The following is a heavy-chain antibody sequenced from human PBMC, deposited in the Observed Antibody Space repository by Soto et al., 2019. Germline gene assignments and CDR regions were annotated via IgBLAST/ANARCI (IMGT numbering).Heavy chain of an antibody. CDR1: GASISSRSSY. D-gene: IGHD6-13*01. CDR2: FYSGST. J-gene: IGHJ5*02. CDR3: ATTRGIAVGGSFDH. V-gene: IGHV4-39*01. Sequence: LSLTCIVSGASISSRSSYWGWIRQPPGKGLEWVGTFYSGSTYNNPSLKSRVTISVDTSKNQFSLKLSSVAAEDTAIYYCATTRGIAVGGSFDHWGQGTQVTVSS.